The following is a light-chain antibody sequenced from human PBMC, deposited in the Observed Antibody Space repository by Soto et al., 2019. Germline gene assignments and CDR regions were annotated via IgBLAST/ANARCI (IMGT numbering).Light chain of an antibody. J-gene: IGLJ3*02. CDR2: SDN. V-gene: IGLV1-44*01. Sequence: QSVLTQPPSASGTPGQRVTISCSGSSSNIGRNPVNWYQHLPGTAPKLLIYSDNQRPSGVPDRFSGSKSGTSASLAISGLQSDDEADYYCAAWDDSLSGPRVMFGGGTKLTVL. CDR3: AAWDDSLSGPRVM. CDR1: SSNIGRNP.